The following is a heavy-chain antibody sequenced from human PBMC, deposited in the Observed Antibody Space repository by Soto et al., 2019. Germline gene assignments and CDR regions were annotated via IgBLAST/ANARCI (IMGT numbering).Heavy chain of an antibody. Sequence: QVQLVQSGAEEKKPGASVKVSCKASGYTFTNYATHWVRQAPVQRLEWMGWVNAGNGNTKYLQKFQGRFTITRDTSASTAYMELSSLRSEDTAVYYCARVSGYYLPNYWGQGTLVTVSS. CDR3: ARVSGYYLPNY. D-gene: IGHD5-12*01. CDR1: GYTFTNYA. V-gene: IGHV1-3*05. J-gene: IGHJ4*02. CDR2: VNAGNGNT.